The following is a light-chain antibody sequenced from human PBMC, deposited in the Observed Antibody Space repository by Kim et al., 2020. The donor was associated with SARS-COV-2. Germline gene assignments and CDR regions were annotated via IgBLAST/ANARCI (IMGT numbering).Light chain of an antibody. V-gene: IGKV3D-15*01. CDR3: QQYADWPLT. J-gene: IGKJ2*01. CDR1: QSVSSN. Sequence: EIVMTQSPVTLSVSPGERATLSCRASQSVSSNLGWYEKKPGQVPRLLIYDTSTRATGIPARFSGSGSGTEFSLTISSLQSEDFAVYYCQQYADWPLTFGQGTKLEIK. CDR2: DTS.